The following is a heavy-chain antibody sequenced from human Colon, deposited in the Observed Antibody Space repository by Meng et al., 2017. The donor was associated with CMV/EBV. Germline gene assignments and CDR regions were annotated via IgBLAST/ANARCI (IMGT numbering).Heavy chain of an antibody. D-gene: IGHD4-23*01. Sequence: ASVKVSCKASGFPFTSYSFTWVRQAPGQGLEWLGWISAYNGNTNYAQIVQGRVTMTTDPSTTTAYMELRNLRSDDTAVYYCARLNGGNSGDWFDPWGQGTPVTVSS. CDR3: ARLNGGNSGDWFDP. CDR2: ISAYNGNT. J-gene: IGHJ5*02. V-gene: IGHV1-18*04. CDR1: GFPFTSYS.